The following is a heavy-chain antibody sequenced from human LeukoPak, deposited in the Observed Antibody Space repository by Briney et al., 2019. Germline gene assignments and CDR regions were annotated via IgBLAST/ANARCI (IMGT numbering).Heavy chain of an antibody. D-gene: IGHD1-14*01. Sequence: SETLSLTCTVSGDPISSYYWSWIRQPPGKGLEWIGYIYYSGSTNYNPSLKSRVTISVDTSKNQFSLKLSSVTAADTALYYCARLTARQGYYYYGMDVWGQGTTVTVSS. J-gene: IGHJ6*02. V-gene: IGHV4-59*01. CDR3: ARLTARQGYYYYGMDV. CDR2: IYYSGST. CDR1: GDPISSYY.